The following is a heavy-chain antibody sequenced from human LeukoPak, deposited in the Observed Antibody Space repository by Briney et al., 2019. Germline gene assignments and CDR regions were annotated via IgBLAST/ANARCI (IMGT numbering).Heavy chain of an antibody. CDR1: GGSISSSNW. CDR2: IFHSGIT. CDR3: ARHSVTSVYYYYYYMDV. Sequence: SETLSLTCAVSGGSISSSNWWSWVRQPPGKGLEWIGEIFHSGITNYNPSLKSRVTISLDKSKNQFSLKLRSVTAADTAVYYCARHSVTSVYYYYYYMDVWGKGTTVTVSS. D-gene: IGHD4-11*01. V-gene: IGHV4-4*02. J-gene: IGHJ6*03.